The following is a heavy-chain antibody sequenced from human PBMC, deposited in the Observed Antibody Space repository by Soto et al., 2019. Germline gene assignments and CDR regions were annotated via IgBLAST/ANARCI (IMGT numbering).Heavy chain of an antibody. J-gene: IGHJ5*02. CDR3: ARDFVVLMVYALNWFDP. CDR1: GYTFTSYG. D-gene: IGHD2-8*01. Sequence: ASVKVSCKASGYTFTSYGISWVRQAPGQGLEWMGWISAYNGNTNDVQKLQGRVTMTTDTSTSTAYMELRSLRSDDTDVYYCARDFVVLMVYALNWFDPWGQGTLVTVSS. V-gene: IGHV1-18*01. CDR2: ISAYNGNT.